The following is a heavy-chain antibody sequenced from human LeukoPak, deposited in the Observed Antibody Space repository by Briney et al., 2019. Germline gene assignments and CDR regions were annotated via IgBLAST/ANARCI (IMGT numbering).Heavy chain of an antibody. Sequence: ASVKVSCKASGYTFTGYYMHWVRQAPGQGLEWMGWINPNSGGTNYAQKFQGWVTMTRDTSISTAYMELSRLRSEDTAVYYCARVSSSGWSYYFDYWGQGTLVTVSS. CDR3: ARVSSSGWSYYFDY. J-gene: IGHJ4*02. CDR1: GYTFTGYY. CDR2: INPNSGGT. V-gene: IGHV1-2*04. D-gene: IGHD6-19*01.